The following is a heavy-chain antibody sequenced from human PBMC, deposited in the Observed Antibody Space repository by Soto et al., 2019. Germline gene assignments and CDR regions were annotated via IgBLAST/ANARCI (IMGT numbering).Heavy chain of an antibody. CDR3: ARDGKMTTVSNSDYYYYGMDV. CDR2: IIPIFGTA. CDR1: GGTFSSYA. Sequence: QVPLVQSGAEVKKPGSSVKVSCKASGGTFSSYAISWVRQAPGQGLEWMGGIIPIFGTANYAQKFQGRVTITADESTSTAYMELSSLRSEDTAVYYCARDGKMTTVSNSDYYYYGMDVWGQGTTVTVSS. V-gene: IGHV1-69*01. J-gene: IGHJ6*02. D-gene: IGHD4-17*01.